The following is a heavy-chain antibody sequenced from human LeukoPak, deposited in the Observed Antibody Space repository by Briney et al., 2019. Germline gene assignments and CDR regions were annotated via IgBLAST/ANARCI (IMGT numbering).Heavy chain of an antibody. Sequence: SETLSLTCTVSGGSISSYFWSWIRQSPGKGLEWTGYIYDSRTTNYNPSLKSRVTISVDTSKNQFSLKLSSVTAADTAVYYCARRAYYYYDSSGYYDPFDYWGQGTLVTVSS. CDR1: GGSISSYF. D-gene: IGHD3-22*01. CDR2: IYDSRTT. CDR3: ARRAYYYYDSSGYYDPFDY. J-gene: IGHJ4*02. V-gene: IGHV4-59*01.